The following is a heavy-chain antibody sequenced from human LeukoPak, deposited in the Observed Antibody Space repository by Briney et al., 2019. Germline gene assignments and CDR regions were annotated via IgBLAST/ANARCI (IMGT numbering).Heavy chain of an antibody. D-gene: IGHD6-13*01. CDR1: GGSISSGSYY. CDR3: ARGIAARSYFDY. CDR2: IYTSGST. J-gene: IGHJ4*02. Sequence: SQTLSLTCTVSGGSISSGSYYWSWIRQPAGKGLEWIGRIYTSGSTNYNPSLKSRVTISVDTSKNQFSLKLSSVTAAVTAVYYCARGIAARSYFDYWGQGTLVTVSS. V-gene: IGHV4-61*02.